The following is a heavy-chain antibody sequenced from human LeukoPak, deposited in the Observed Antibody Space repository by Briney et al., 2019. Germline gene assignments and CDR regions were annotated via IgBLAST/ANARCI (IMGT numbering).Heavy chain of an antibody. Sequence: SETLSLTCTVSGDSISSSGYYWGWIRQPPGKGLEWIGYTYYSGSTNYNPSLKSRVTISVDTSKNQFSLKLSSVTAADTAVYYCARGVYCSGGSCYSERGPHYYGMDVWGQGTTVTVSS. CDR3: ARGVYCSGGSCYSERGPHYYGMDV. V-gene: IGHV4-61*08. CDR2: TYYSGST. D-gene: IGHD2-15*01. J-gene: IGHJ6*02. CDR1: GDSISSSGYY.